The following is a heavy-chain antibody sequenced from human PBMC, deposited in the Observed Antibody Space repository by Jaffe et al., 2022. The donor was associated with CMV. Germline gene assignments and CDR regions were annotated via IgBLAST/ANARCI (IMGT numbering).Heavy chain of an antibody. Sequence: QVQLQQWGAGLLKPSETLSLTCAVYGGSFSGYYWSWIRQPPGKGLEWIGEINHSGSTNYNPSLKSRVTISVDTSKNQFSLKLSSVTAADTAVYYCARGPYSGYGQGYYYYYYYMDVWGKGTTVTVSS. CDR3: ARGPYSGYGQGYYYYYYYMDV. CDR2: INHSGST. V-gene: IGHV4-34*01. D-gene: IGHD5-12*01. J-gene: IGHJ6*03. CDR1: GGSFSGYY.